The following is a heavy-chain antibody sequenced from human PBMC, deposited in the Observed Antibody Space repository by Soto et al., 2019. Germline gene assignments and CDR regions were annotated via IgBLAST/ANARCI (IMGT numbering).Heavy chain of an antibody. J-gene: IGHJ5*02. CDR2: IYYSGST. Sequence: SETLCLTYTVSDGSIRSSGFYWGWIRKPPGKGLEWIGSIYYSGSTYYNPSLKSRVTISVDTSNNQFSLKLSSVTAADTAMYYCARFRYSSPWFDPWGQGTLVTVSS. CDR3: ARFRYSSPWFDP. D-gene: IGHD6-13*01. V-gene: IGHV4-39*01. CDR1: DGSIRSSGFY.